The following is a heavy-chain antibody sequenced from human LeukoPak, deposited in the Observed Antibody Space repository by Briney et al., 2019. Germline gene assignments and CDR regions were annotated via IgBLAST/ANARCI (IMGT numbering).Heavy chain of an antibody. Sequence: GGSLRLSCAASGFTFSSYGMSWVRQAPGKGLEWVSAISGSGGSTYYADSVKGRFTISRDNSKNTLYLQMNSLRVEDTAVYYCALAAAASSFDYWGQGTLLTVSS. J-gene: IGHJ4*02. CDR2: ISGSGGST. D-gene: IGHD2-15*01. CDR3: ALAAAASSFDY. CDR1: GFTFSSYG. V-gene: IGHV3-23*01.